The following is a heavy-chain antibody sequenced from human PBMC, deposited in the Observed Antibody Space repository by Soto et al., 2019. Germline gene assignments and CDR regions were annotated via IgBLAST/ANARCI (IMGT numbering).Heavy chain of an antibody. V-gene: IGHV3-74*01. CDR1: GFTFTSYW. CDR2: IDNDGRTT. CDR3: TRDLGGAGSY. Sequence: EVQLVESGGGLVQPGGSLRLSCAASGFTFTSYWMHWVHQAPGKGLVWVSRIDNDGRTTNYADSVQGRFTISRDNAKNTLYLQMNSLRAEDTAIYYCTRDLGGAGSYWGQGTLVTVSS. D-gene: IGHD3-16*01. J-gene: IGHJ4*02.